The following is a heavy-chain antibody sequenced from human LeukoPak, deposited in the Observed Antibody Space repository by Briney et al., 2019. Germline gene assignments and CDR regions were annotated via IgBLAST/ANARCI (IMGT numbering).Heavy chain of an antibody. CDR2: INHSGST. V-gene: IGHV4-34*01. D-gene: IGHD2-21*02. CDR1: GGSFSGYY. CDR3: ATFNGGYCGGDCYTTTIFDY. J-gene: IGHJ4*02. Sequence: SETLSLTCAVYGGSFSGYYRSWIRQPPGKGLEWIGEINHSGSTNYNPSLKSRVTISVDTSKNQFSLKLSSVTAADTAVYYCATFNGGYCGGDCYTTTIFDYWGQGTLVTVSS.